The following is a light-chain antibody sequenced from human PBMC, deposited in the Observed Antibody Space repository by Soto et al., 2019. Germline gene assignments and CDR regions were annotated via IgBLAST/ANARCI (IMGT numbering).Light chain of an antibody. CDR2: DAS. V-gene: IGKV1-39*01. CDR1: QSISTY. J-gene: IGKJ3*01. CDR3: QQTYNTPLT. Sequence: DIQMTQSPSSLSASEGDRVTITCRASQSISTYLNWYQQKPGKAPKNLIYDASSLQSGVPSRFSGSGSGTDFTLTINSLQPEDFATYYCQQTYNTPLTFGPGTKVDFK.